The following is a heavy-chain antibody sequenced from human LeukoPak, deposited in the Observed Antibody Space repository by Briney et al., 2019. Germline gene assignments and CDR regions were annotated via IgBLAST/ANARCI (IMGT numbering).Heavy chain of an antibody. CDR3: ARDGYNYDAFDI. Sequence: SETLSLTCTVSGGSISSYYWSWIRQPPGKGLEWIGYIYCSGSTNYNPSLKSRVTISVDTSKNQFSLKLSSVTAADTAVYYCARDGYNYDAFDIWGQGTMVTVSS. CDR2: IYCSGST. D-gene: IGHD5-24*01. J-gene: IGHJ3*02. CDR1: GGSISSYY. V-gene: IGHV4-59*01.